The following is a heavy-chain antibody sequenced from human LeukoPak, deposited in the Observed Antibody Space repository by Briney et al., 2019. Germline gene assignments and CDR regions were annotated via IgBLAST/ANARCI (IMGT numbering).Heavy chain of an antibody. CDR2: IYYSGST. CDR3: ARGIAVRGRLVWYFDY. Sequence: SETLSLTCTVSGGSISSSSYYWGWIRQPPGKGLEWIGSIYYSGSTYFNPSLKSRVTISVDTSKTQFSLKLSSMTAADTAVHYCARGIAVRGRLVWYFDYWGQGTLVTVSS. D-gene: IGHD2-21*01. V-gene: IGHV4-39*01. CDR1: GGSISSSSYY. J-gene: IGHJ4*02.